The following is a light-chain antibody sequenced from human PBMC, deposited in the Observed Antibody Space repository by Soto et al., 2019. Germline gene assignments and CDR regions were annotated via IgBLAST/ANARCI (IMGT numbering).Light chain of an antibody. Sequence: ENVLTQSPGTLSLSPGERATLSCRASQSVSSNYLAWYQQKPGQAPRLLIYGASSRATGIPDRFSGSGSGTEFTLTISRLEPEDFAMYYCQQYGRSPLTFGGGTKVEIK. CDR3: QQYGRSPLT. V-gene: IGKV3-20*01. CDR2: GAS. J-gene: IGKJ4*01. CDR1: QSVSSNY.